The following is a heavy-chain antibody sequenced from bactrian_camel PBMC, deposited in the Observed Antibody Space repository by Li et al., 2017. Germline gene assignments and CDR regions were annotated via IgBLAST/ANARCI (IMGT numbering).Heavy chain of an antibody. D-gene: IGHD2*01. J-gene: IGHJ4*01. V-gene: IGHV3S1*01. CDR2: FATVRRVT. Sequence: VQLVESGGRSVQVGGSLTLSCLVSEYALTSTSRAGWFHQAPGREREGVAFFATVRRVTYYPDRVKGRFTISLDNANNTVSLQMNNLKPEDAGMYFCATDQGGASYGSGAYCLGRLRKSTNWGPGTQVTVS. CDR1: EYALTSTSR. CDR3: ATDQGGASYGSGAYCLGRLRKSTN.